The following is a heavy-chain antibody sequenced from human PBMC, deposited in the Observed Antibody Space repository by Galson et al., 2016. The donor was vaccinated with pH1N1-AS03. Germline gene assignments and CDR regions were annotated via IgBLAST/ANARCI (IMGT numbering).Heavy chain of an antibody. CDR1: GDSVSSNSAA. Sequence: CAISGDSVSSNSAAWNWIRQSPSRGLEWLGRTYYRSKWYNDYAVSVRSRITINPDTSKNQFSLQLNSVTPEDTAVYYCARGHYSSSCYWFEPWGQGTLVTVSS. D-gene: IGHD6-6*01. V-gene: IGHV6-1*01. CDR3: ARGHYSSSCYWFEP. J-gene: IGHJ5*02. CDR2: TYYRSKWYN.